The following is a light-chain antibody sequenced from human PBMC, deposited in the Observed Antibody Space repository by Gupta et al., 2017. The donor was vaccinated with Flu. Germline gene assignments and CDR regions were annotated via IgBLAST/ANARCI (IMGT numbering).Light chain of an antibody. V-gene: IGLV2-14*01. Sequence: ALTQPPSVSGSPEQSITISCTGTSSDIASYNYVSWYQQQPGKAPKLLIYDVTNRPSGIANRFSGSKAGDTASLTISGLQGEDEDDYYCSSCTSRTTLVFGGGTKLTVL. CDR1: SSDIASYNY. CDR2: DVT. J-gene: IGLJ2*01. CDR3: SSCTSRTTLV.